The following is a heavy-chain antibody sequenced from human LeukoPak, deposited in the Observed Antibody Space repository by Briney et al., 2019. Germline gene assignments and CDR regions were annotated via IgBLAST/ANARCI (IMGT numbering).Heavy chain of an antibody. V-gene: IGHV3-7*01. J-gene: IGHJ4*02. CDR3: AREKQLERLAFGKEGSAFDY. CDR2: INQDGSEK. CDR1: GFTFTTYW. Sequence: GGSLRLSCAASGFTFTTYWMSWVRQAPGKGLEWVANINQDGSEKYFVDSVKGRFTISRDNAKNSLYLQMNRLRAEDTAVYYCAREKQLERLAFGKEGSAFDYWGQGTLVTVSS. D-gene: IGHD1-1*01.